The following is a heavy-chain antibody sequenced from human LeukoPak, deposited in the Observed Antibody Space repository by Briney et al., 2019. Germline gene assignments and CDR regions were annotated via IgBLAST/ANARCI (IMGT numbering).Heavy chain of an antibody. V-gene: IGHV1-2*06. CDR1: GYTFTGYY. CDR3: ARASILRYFDWLLNN. Sequence: GASVKVSCTASGYTFTGYYMHWVRQAPGQWLEWMGRINPNSGGTNYAQKFQGRVTMTRDTSISTAYMELSRLRSDDTAVYYCARASILRYFDWLLNNWGQGTLVTVSS. J-gene: IGHJ4*02. CDR2: INPNSGGT. D-gene: IGHD3-9*01.